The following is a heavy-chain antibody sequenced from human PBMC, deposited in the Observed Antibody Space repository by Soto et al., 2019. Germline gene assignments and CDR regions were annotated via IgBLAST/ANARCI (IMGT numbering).Heavy chain of an antibody. D-gene: IGHD6-13*01. CDR3: ARSPRSSPYFDS. V-gene: IGHV5-51*01. J-gene: IGHJ4*02. Sequence: XESLKISCQCSGYTFSNFWIAWVRQLPGKGLEWMGIIYPGDYETRYSPSFHGKVTISADRSIGTAYLQWSSLEASDSAFYFCARSPRSSPYFDSWGQGALVTVSS. CDR2: IYPGDYET. CDR1: GYTFSNFW.